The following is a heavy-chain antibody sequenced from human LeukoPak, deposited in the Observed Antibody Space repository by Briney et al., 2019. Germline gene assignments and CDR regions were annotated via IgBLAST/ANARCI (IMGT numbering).Heavy chain of an antibody. CDR1: GDSVSSGTYY. V-gene: IGHV4-61*02. CDR3: VRDWNGDYFDY. Sequence: SQTLSLTCIVSGDSVSSGTYYWTWLRQPAGKGLEWIGRIHTSGNTNYSPSLKSRVTISRDTSKNQFSLRLTSVTAADTAVYYCVRDWNGDYFDYWGQGTLVTVSS. D-gene: IGHD1-1*01. CDR2: IHTSGNT. J-gene: IGHJ4*02.